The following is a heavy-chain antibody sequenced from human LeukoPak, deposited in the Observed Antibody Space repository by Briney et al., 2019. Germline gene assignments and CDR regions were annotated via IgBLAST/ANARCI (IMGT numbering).Heavy chain of an antibody. J-gene: IGHJ6*02. D-gene: IGHD5-12*01. V-gene: IGHV3-23*01. CDR1: GFSLSSYS. CDR2: ISGSGGST. CDR3: ARQSGYDYVPYSYYGMDV. Sequence: GGSLRLSCVASGFSLSSYSMSWVRQAPGKGLEWVSAISGSGGSTYYADSVKGRFTISRDNSKNTLYLQMNSLRAEDTAVYYCARQSGYDYVPYSYYGMDVWGQGTTVTVSS.